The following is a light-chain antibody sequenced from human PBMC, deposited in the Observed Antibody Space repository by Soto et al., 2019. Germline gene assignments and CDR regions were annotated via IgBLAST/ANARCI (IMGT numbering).Light chain of an antibody. V-gene: IGKV3-20*01. J-gene: IGKJ2*01. Sequence: DIVLTQSPGTLSLSPGERATLSCRASQSVNSNYFAWYQQKPRPATSLLIFGASIRATGISDRFRGSGSGTDFTLTINRLEPEDFAVYYCQQYGRTFGQGTKLEIK. CDR3: QQYGRT. CDR2: GAS. CDR1: QSVNSNY.